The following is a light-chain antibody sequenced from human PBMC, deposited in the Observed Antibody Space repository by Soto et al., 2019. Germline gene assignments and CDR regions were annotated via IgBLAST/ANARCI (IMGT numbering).Light chain of an antibody. J-gene: IGKJ4*01. CDR1: QFISSY. CDR3: QQYYSYPLT. V-gene: IGKV1-8*01. Sequence: AIQMTQSPSSFSASTGDRVTITCRASQFISSYLAWYQQKPGQAPILLIYVASTLATGVPSRFSGSGSGTDFTLTISRLQSEDFATYYCQQYYSYPLTFGGGTKVEIK. CDR2: VAS.